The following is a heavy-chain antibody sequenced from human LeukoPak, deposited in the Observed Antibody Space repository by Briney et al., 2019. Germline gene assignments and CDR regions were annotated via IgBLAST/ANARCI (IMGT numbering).Heavy chain of an antibody. J-gene: IGHJ4*02. CDR3: AKDRRVAVAGEIDY. D-gene: IGHD6-19*01. CDR1: GFAFSSYA. CDR2: ISGSGGST. V-gene: IGHV3-23*01. Sequence: PGGSLRLSCAASGFAFSSYAMSWVRQAPGKGLEWVSAISGSGGSTYYADSVKGRFTISRDNSKNTLYLQMNSLRAEDTAVYYCAKDRRVAVAGEIDYWGQGTLVTVSS.